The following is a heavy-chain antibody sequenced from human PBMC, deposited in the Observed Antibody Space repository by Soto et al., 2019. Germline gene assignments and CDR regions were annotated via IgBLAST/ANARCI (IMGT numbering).Heavy chain of an antibody. D-gene: IGHD6-13*01. CDR2: IYPGDSDT. J-gene: IGHJ6*02. V-gene: IGHV5-51*01. Sequence: GESLKLSCKGSGYSFTSYCIGWVRQMPGKGLELMGIIYPGDSDTRYSPSFQGQVTISADKSISTAYLQWSSLKASDTAMYYCARTAAAGKYYYGMDVWGQGTTVTVSS. CDR3: ARTAAAGKYYYGMDV. CDR1: GYSFTSYC.